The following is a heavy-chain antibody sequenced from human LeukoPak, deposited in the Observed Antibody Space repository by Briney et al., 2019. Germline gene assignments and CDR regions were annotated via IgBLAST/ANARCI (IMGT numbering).Heavy chain of an antibody. CDR1: GFTFSSYW. D-gene: IGHD3-16*01. V-gene: IGHV3-7*04. Sequence: GGSLRLSCAASGFTFSSYWMTWVRQAPGKGLEWVANIKEDGSEKYYVDSVKGRFTISRDNAKNSLYLQMNSLRAEDTAVYYCARAGLVSDPLDYYYYMDVWGKGTTVTVSS. CDR3: ARAGLVSDPLDYYYYMDV. J-gene: IGHJ6*03. CDR2: IKEDGSEK.